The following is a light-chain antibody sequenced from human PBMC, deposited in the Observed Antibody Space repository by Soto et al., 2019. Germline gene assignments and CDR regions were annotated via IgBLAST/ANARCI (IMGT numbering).Light chain of an antibody. CDR2: DAS. V-gene: IGKV3-11*01. CDR3: QHRSNWHIT. J-gene: IGKJ5*01. CDR1: QSVSNY. Sequence: EIVLTQSPATLSLSPGERAALSCRASQSVSNYLAWYQQKPGQAPGLLIYDASNRATGIPARFSGGGSGTDFTLTISSLEPEDFAVYYCQHRSNWHITFGQGTRLDIK.